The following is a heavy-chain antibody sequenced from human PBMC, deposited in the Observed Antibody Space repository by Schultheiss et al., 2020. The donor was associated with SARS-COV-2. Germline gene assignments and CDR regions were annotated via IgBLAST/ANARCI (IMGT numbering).Heavy chain of an antibody. V-gene: IGHV3-21*01. D-gene: IGHD6-13*01. CDR3: ARDRVAAAGNLEYFQH. CDR2: IGSSSSYI. CDR1: GFTFSSYS. Sequence: GGSLRLSCAASGFTFSSYSMNWVRQAPGKGLEWVSSIGSSSSYIYYADSVKGRFTISRDNAKNSLYLQMNSLRAEDTAVYYCARDRVAAAGNLEYFQHWGQGTLVTVSS. J-gene: IGHJ1*01.